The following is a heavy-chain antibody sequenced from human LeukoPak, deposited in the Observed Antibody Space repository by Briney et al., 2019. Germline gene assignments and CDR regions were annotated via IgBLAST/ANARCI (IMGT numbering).Heavy chain of an antibody. CDR1: GYSISSGYY. D-gene: IGHD3-3*01. V-gene: IGHV4-38-2*02. CDR2: IYHSGST. Sequence: SETLSLTCTVSGYSISSGYYWGWIRQPPGKGREWIGSIYHSGSTYYNPSLKSRVTISVDTSKNQSSLKLSSVTAADTAVYYCAVSTPDFWSGYYDWGAFGIWGQGTMVTVSS. CDR3: AVSTPDFWSGYYDWGAFGI. J-gene: IGHJ3*02.